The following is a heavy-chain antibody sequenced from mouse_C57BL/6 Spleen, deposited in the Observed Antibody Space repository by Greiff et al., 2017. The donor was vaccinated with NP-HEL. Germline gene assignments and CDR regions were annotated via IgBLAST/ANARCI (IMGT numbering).Heavy chain of an antibody. CDR1: GYTFTDYY. D-gene: IGHD2-10*01. J-gene: IGHJ2*01. CDR2: INPNNGGT. CDR3: ARIPAYYGNYYYVYC. V-gene: IGHV1-26*01. Sequence: VQLQQSGPELVKPGASVKISCKASGYTFTDYYMNWVKQSHGKSLEWIGDINPNNGGTSFNQKFKGKATLSVDNSSSTAYMELRSLTSEYSAVYYCARIPAYYGNYYYVYCWGQGTTLTGSS.